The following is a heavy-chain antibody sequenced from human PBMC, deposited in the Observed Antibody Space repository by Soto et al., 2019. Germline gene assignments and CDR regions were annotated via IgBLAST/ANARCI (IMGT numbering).Heavy chain of an antibody. Sequence: QVQLVQSGAEVKKPGASVKVSCKASGYTFTSYGISWVRQAPGQGLEWMGWISEYNGNTNYAQKLQGRDTMTTETATRTAYMELRSLRSDDTAVYYCARGDDILTGYYRGGDYWGQGTLVTVSS. CDR1: GYTFTSYG. D-gene: IGHD3-9*01. J-gene: IGHJ4*02. CDR2: ISEYNGNT. V-gene: IGHV1-18*01. CDR3: ARGDDILTGYYRGGDY.